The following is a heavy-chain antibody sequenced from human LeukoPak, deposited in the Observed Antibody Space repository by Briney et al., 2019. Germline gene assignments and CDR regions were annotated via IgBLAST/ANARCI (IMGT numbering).Heavy chain of an antibody. Sequence: GGSLRLSCAASGFTFSSYSMNWVRQAPGEGLEWVSSISSSSSYIYYADSVKGRFTISRDNAKNSRYLQMNSLRAEDTAVYYCARDWWGHYYGGSDPGYFDYWGQGTLVTVSS. CDR3: ARDWWGHYYGGSDPGYFDY. V-gene: IGHV3-21*01. D-gene: IGHD4-23*01. CDR1: GFTFSSYS. CDR2: ISSSSSYI. J-gene: IGHJ4*02.